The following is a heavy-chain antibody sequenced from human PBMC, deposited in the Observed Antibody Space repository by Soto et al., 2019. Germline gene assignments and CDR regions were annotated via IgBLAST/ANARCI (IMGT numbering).Heavy chain of an antibody. CDR1: GVPFSSYI. CDR2: ISSSSSYI. V-gene: IGHV3-21*01. D-gene: IGHD3-22*01. Sequence: PWGSLRLSCAASGVPFSSYIMNWVRQAPGKGLEWVSSISSSSSYIYYADSVKGRFTISRDNAKNSLYLQMNSLRAEDTAVYYCASHPRDSSGYWYYFDYWGQGTLVTVSS. J-gene: IGHJ4*02. CDR3: ASHPRDSSGYWYYFDY.